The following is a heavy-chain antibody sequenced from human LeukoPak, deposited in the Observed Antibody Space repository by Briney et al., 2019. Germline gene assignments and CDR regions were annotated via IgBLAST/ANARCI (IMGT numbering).Heavy chain of an antibody. J-gene: IGHJ3*02. V-gene: IGHV3-30*04. D-gene: IGHD2-15*01. CDR1: GFTFSSYA. CDR2: ISYDGSDK. Sequence: GGSLRLSCAASGFTFSSYAMSWVRQAPGKGLEWVAVISYDGSDKYYADSVKGRFTISRANSQNTLYLQMNSLRAEDTAVYYCARPMVAATLGDPFDIWGQGQWSPSLQ. CDR3: ARPMVAATLGDPFDI.